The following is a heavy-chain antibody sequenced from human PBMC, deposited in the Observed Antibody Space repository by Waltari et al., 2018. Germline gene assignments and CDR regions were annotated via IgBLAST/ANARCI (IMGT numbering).Heavy chain of an antibody. J-gene: IGHJ4*02. CDR2: INVDGGYI. CDR3: ARKAGSGYPYGPFYYDN. D-gene: IGHD5-12*01. V-gene: IGHV3-74*01. Sequence: EVHLAESGGGVVQPGGSLRLSCTGSGFRFGAYWMHWVRQAPGKGLAWVSRINVDGGYISYGDSVKGRFTISRDNAKNTVFLQLNSLRADDTAVYFCARKAGSGYPYGPFYYDNWGQGTLVTVSS. CDR1: GFRFGAYW.